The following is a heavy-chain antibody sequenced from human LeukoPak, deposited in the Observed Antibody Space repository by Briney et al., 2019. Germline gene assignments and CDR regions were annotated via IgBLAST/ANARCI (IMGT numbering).Heavy chain of an antibody. CDR1: GLTFSGYA. D-gene: IGHD6-19*01. J-gene: IGHJ4*02. Sequence: GGSLRVSCAASGLTFSGYAMNWVRQAPGEGLEWVSVISGNGDRTYYADSVKGRFTISRDNSENTLYLQMNSLRAEDTAVYYCANGAGTSAWYGPFDYWGQGTLVTVSS. CDR3: ANGAGTSAWYGPFDY. CDR2: ISGNGDRT. V-gene: IGHV3-23*01.